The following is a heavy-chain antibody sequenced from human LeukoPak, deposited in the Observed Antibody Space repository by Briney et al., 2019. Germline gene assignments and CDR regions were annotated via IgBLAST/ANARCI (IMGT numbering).Heavy chain of an antibody. CDR3: ARARGPDAFDI. J-gene: IGHJ3*02. CDR1: GFTFSSYS. Sequence: PGGSLRLSYAASGFTFSSYSMNWVRQAPGKGLEWVSYISSSSSTIYYADSVKGRFTISGDNSKNTLYLQMNSLRAEDTAVYYCARARGPDAFDIWGQGTMVTVSS. CDR2: ISSSSSTI. V-gene: IGHV3-48*01.